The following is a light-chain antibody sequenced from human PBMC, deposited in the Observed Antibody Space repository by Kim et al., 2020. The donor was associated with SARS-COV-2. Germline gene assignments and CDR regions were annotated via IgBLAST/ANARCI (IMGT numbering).Light chain of an antibody. V-gene: IGLV3-1*01. CDR2: QDS. CDR3: QAWDSSTVV. Sequence: VSPGQTASITCSGDKLGDKYACWYQQKPGQSPVLVIYQDSKWPSGIPERFSGSNSGNTATLTISGTQAMDEADYYCQAWDSSTVVFGGGTKLTVL. J-gene: IGLJ2*01. CDR1: KLGDKY.